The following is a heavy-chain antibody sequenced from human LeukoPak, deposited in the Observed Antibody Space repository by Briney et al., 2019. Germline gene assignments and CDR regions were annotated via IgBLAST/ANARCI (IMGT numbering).Heavy chain of an antibody. CDR3: ASRYCSGGSCFFDY. V-gene: IGHV4-59*08. J-gene: IGHJ4*02. Sequence: PSETLSLTCTVSGGSISSYYWSWIRPPPGKGLERIGHIYNSGTTNYNPSIKSRVTMSVDTSKNQFSLKLSSVTAADTAIYHCASRYCSGGSCFFDYGGQGTLVTVSS. D-gene: IGHD2-15*01. CDR1: GGSISSYY. CDR2: IYNSGTT.